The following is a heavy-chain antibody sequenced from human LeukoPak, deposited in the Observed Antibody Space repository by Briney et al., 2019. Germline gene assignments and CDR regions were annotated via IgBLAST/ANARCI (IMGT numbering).Heavy chain of an antibody. CDR1: GFTFSVFW. D-gene: IGHD5-18*01. Sequence: PGGSLRLSCAASGFTFSVFWMFWVRQAPGQALVWVSHISPDGRSTNYADSVKGRFTISRDNARNTLYLQLNSLTAEDTAVYYCAMGYKSAYSWDYWGQGTLVTVSS. CDR2: ISPDGRST. V-gene: IGHV3-74*01. J-gene: IGHJ4*02. CDR3: AMGYKSAYSWDY.